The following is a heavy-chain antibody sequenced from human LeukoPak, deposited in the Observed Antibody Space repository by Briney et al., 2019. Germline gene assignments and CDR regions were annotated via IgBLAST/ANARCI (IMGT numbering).Heavy chain of an antibody. Sequence: PGGSLRLSCAASGFTFSSYAMSWVRQAPGKGLEWVSAISGSGGSTYYADSVKGRFTISRDNSKNTLYLQMNSLRAEDTAVYYCAMGMVRGVIIPHYWGQGTLVIVSS. D-gene: IGHD3-10*01. V-gene: IGHV3-23*01. CDR3: AMGMVRGVIIPHY. CDR1: GFTFSSYA. J-gene: IGHJ4*02. CDR2: ISGSGGST.